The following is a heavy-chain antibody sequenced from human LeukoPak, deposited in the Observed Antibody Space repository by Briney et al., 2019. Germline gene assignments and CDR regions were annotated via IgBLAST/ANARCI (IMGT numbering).Heavy chain of an antibody. CDR1: GGSISSSGYY. Sequence: SETLSLTCTVSGGSISSSGYYWGWIRQPPGKGLECIASIYYGGSTYYYPSLKTRVTISVDTSKNQFSLKLSSVTAADTAVYYCATGDTAHGRYWGQGTLVTVSS. V-gene: IGHV4-39*01. CDR3: ATGDTAHGRY. D-gene: IGHD5-18*01. CDR2: IYYGGST. J-gene: IGHJ4*02.